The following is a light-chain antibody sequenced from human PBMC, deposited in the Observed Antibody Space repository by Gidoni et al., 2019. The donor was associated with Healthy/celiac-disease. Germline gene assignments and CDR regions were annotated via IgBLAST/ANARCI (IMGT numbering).Light chain of an antibody. CDR1: QDISNY. CDR3: QQYDNVPFT. V-gene: IGKV1-33*01. Sequence: QMTQSPSSLSASVGDRVTITCQASQDISNYLNWYQQKPGKAPKLLIYDASNLETGVPSRFSGSGSGTDFTFTISSLQPEDIATYYCQQYDNVPFTFGPXTKVDIK. J-gene: IGKJ3*01. CDR2: DAS.